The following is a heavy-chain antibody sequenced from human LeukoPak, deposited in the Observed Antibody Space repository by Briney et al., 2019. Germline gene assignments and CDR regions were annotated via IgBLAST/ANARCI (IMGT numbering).Heavy chain of an antibody. D-gene: IGHD1-1*01. V-gene: IGHV4-31*11. Sequence: SETLSLTCAVSGGSISSGAYYWTWIRQHPGKGLEWIGYIYYSGSTYYNPSLKSRVIISVDTSENQFSLKLSSVTAADTAVYYCATGDLQLNYWGQGTLVTVSS. J-gene: IGHJ4*02. CDR1: GGSISSGAYY. CDR2: IYYSGST. CDR3: ATGDLQLNY.